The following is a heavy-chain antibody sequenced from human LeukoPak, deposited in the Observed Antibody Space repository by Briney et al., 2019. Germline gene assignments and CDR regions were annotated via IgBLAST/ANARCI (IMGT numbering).Heavy chain of an antibody. CDR3: ATTVAGYPDDYFDF. CDR1: EFTFSNYW. V-gene: IGHV3-7*01. D-gene: IGHD6-19*01. J-gene: IGHJ4*02. Sequence: PGGSLRLSCAASEFTFSNYWMSWVRRPPGKGLERVAHTSQDGSKNYYVDSVRGRFTISRDNAKNSLYLHMNILRAEDTAVYYCATTVAGYPDDYFDFWGQGILVTVSS. CDR2: TSQDGSKN.